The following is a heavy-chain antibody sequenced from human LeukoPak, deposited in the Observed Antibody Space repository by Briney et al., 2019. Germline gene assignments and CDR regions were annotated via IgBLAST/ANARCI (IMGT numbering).Heavy chain of an antibody. V-gene: IGHV1-69*01. Sequence: SVKVSCKASGGTFSSYAISWVRRAPGQGLEWMGGIIPIFGTANYAQKFQGRVTITADESTSTAYMELSSLRSEDTAVYYCAREGGDLYYFDYWGQGTLVTVSS. J-gene: IGHJ4*02. CDR2: IIPIFGTA. CDR3: AREGGDLYYFDY. D-gene: IGHD2-21*02. CDR1: GGTFSSYA.